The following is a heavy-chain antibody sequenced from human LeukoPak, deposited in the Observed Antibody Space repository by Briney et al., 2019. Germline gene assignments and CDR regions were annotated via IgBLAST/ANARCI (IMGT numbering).Heavy chain of an antibody. J-gene: IGHJ3*02. CDR1: GFSFSTYA. CDR3: ASRPIAAPDAFDI. Sequence: PGGSLRLSCAASGFSFSTYAMHWVRQAPGKGLDWVAMIWSDASNQYYADSVKGRFTISRDNAKNSLYLQMNSLRAEDTAVYYCASRPIAAPDAFDIWGQGTMVTVSS. D-gene: IGHD6-6*01. CDR2: IWSDASNQ. V-gene: IGHV3-33*03.